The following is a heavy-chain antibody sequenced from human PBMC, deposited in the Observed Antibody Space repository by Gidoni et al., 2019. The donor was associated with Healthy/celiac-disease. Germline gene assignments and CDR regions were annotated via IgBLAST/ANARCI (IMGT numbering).Heavy chain of an antibody. J-gene: IGHJ4*02. D-gene: IGHD4-17*01. CDR1: GFTFADYA. V-gene: IGHV3-9*01. Sequence: EVHLVESGGGLVQPGRSLRLSCAASGFTFADYAIHWVRQAPGKGLEWVSGISWNSGRIGYADSVKGRFTISRDNAKNSLYLQMNSLRAEDTALYYCAKADTVRAWDYWGQGTLVTVSS. CDR2: ISWNSGRI. CDR3: AKADTVRAWDY.